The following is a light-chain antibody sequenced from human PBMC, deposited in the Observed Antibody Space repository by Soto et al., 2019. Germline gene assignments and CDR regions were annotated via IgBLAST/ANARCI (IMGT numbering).Light chain of an antibody. Sequence: DIPMAPSPSSLSASVGDRVTITFQASQDVSNYLNWYQQKLGKAPKLLIYDASNLETGVPSRFSGSGSGTYFSFTISSLQPEDFATYYCQRTYNAPFFGQGTRLEIK. CDR1: QDVSNY. CDR3: QRTYNAPF. J-gene: IGKJ5*01. V-gene: IGKV1-33*01. CDR2: DAS.